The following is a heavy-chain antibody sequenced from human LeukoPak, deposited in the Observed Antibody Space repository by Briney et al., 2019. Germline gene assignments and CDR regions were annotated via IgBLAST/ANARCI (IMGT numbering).Heavy chain of an antibody. J-gene: IGHJ4*02. CDR3: ASDFWSGYYTPMGVNY. Sequence: GGSLRLSCAASGFTFSSYWMHWVRHAPGKGLVWVSRVNSDGSTTSYADSVKGRFTISRDNAKNTLYLQMNSLRAEDTAVYYRASDFWSGYYTPMGVNYWGQGTLVTVSS. V-gene: IGHV3-74*01. CDR1: GFTFSSYW. D-gene: IGHD3-3*01. CDR2: VNSDGSTT.